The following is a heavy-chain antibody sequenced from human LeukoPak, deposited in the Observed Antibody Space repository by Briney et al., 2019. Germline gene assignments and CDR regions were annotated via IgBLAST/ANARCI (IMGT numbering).Heavy chain of an antibody. CDR1: GFTFSSYS. CDR3: AREMYDVLSGYFLPDY. CDR2: ISSSSSYI. D-gene: IGHD3-9*01. J-gene: IGHJ4*02. Sequence: GGSLRLSCAASGFTFSSYSMNWVRQAPGKGLEWVSSISSSSSYIYYADSVKGRFTISRDNARNTLFLQIHSLKAEDTAVFYCAREMYDVLSGYFLPDYWGLGTPVSVSS. V-gene: IGHV3-21*04.